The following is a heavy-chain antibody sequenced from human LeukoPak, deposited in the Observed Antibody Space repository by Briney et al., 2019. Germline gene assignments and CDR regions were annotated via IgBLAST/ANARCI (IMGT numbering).Heavy chain of an antibody. D-gene: IGHD2-2*01. CDR2: IYYSGST. CDR3: ARGHQVPAAMQGYYYYYGMDV. Sequence: PSENLSLTCTVSGGSISSSSYYWGWIRQPPGKGLESIGSIYYSGSTYYNPSLKSRVTISVDTSKNQFSLKLSSVTAADTAVYYCARGHQVPAAMQGYYYYYGMDVWGQGTTVTVSS. V-gene: IGHV4-39*01. CDR1: GGSISSSSYY. J-gene: IGHJ6*02.